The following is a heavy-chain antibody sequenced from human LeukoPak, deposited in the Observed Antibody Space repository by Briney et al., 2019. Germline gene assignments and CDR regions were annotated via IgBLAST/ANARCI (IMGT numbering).Heavy chain of an antibody. J-gene: IGHJ4*02. D-gene: IGHD5-12*01. CDR2: INPNGGGT. CDR3: ARDLVATTPGYFDY. Sequence: ASVKVSCKASEYTFTGYYMHWVRQAPGQGLEWMGRINPNGGGTDYAQKFQGRVTMTRDTSISTAYMELRSLRSDDTAVYYCARDLVATTPGYFDYWGQGTLVTVSS. V-gene: IGHV1-2*06. CDR1: EYTFTGYY.